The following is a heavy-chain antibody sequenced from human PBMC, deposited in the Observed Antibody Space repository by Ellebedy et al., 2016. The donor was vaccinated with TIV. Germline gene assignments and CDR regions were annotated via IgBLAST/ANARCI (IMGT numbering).Heavy chain of an antibody. Sequence: SVKVSXXASGGTFRSYSITWVRQAPGQGLEWMGGILPMFGKANYAQKFQGRVTITADESTSTAYMELNSLRSEDTAVYYCAGRDGMDVWGQGTTVTVSS. D-gene: IGHD3-10*01. CDR2: ILPMFGKA. CDR3: AGRDGMDV. J-gene: IGHJ6*02. V-gene: IGHV1-69*13. CDR1: GGTFRSYS.